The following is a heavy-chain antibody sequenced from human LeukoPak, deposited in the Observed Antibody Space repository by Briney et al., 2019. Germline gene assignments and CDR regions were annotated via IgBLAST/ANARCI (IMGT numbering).Heavy chain of an antibody. V-gene: IGHV3-23*01. J-gene: IGHJ4*02. CDR1: GFTFSSYA. CDR3: ANGEMARSPAVFRN. CDR2: IRGSGGST. D-gene: IGHD5-24*01. Sequence: GGSLRLSCVASGFTFSSYAMSWVRQAPGKGLEWVSAIRGSGGSTYYADSVTGRFTISRDNSKNTLYLQMNSLRAEDTAVYYCANGEMARSPAVFRNWGQGTLVTVSS.